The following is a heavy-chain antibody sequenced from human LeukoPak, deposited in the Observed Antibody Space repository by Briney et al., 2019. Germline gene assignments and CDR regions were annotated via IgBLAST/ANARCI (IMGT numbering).Heavy chain of an antibody. CDR2: ISSNGGTT. CDR3: ARRAAAGKVYYYYMDV. D-gene: IGHD6-13*01. J-gene: IGHJ6*03. CDR1: GFTFSSYA. Sequence: GKSLRLSCAASGFTFSSYAMHWVRQAPGKGLEYVSAISSNGGTTYYVDSVKGRFTISRDNSKNTLYLQMGSLRAEDMAVYYCARRAAAGKVYYYYMDVWGKGTTVTVSS. V-gene: IGHV3-64*02.